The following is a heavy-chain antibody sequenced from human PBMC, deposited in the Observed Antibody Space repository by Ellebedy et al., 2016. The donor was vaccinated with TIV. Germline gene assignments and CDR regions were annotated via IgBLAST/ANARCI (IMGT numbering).Heavy chain of an antibody. CDR1: GASITIKSYY. Sequence: SETLSLXCALSGASITIKSYYWGWTRLTPGKGLEWIGAIYHSGSTYFNPSLESRVTLSVDTSKNQFSLDLKSVTAADTALYYCVRHGQFDYWGQGTLVTVSS. CDR2: IYHSGST. CDR3: VRHGQFDY. J-gene: IGHJ4*02. V-gene: IGHV4-39*01.